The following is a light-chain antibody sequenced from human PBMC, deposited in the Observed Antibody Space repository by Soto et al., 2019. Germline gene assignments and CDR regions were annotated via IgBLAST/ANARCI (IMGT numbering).Light chain of an antibody. CDR3: CSSADTYTVV. Sequence: QSVLTQPASVSGSPGQSITISCTGTSSDVGGYNYVSWYQQHPGKAPKLMIYDVNKRPSGVPDRFSGSKSGNTASLTISGLQAEDEADYHCCSSADTYTVVFGTGTKLTVL. CDR2: DVN. V-gene: IGLV2-11*01. J-gene: IGLJ1*01. CDR1: SSDVGGYNY.